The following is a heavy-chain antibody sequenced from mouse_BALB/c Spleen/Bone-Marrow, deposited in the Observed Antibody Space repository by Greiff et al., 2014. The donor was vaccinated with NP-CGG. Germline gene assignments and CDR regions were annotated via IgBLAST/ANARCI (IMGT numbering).Heavy chain of an antibody. CDR2: INPYNDGT. CDR3: ARRGFDEGYYAMDY. CDR1: GYTFTSYV. V-gene: IGHV1-14*01. Sequence: EVQRVESGPELVKPGASVKMSCKASGYTFTSYVMHWVKQKPGQGLEWIGYINPYNDGTKYNEKFKGKATLTSDKSSSTAYMELSSLTSEDSAVYYCARRGFDEGYYAMDYWGQGTPVTVSS. J-gene: IGHJ4*01.